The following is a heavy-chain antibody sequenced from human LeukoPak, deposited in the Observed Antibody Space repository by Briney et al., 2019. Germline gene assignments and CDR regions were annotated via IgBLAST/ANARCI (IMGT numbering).Heavy chain of an antibody. CDR2: MDPNSGNT. CDR1: GYTFTSYD. CDR3: ARRTLVRGVIITYYYYYMDV. V-gene: IGHV1-8*01. D-gene: IGHD3-10*01. J-gene: IGHJ6*03. Sequence: ASVKVSCKASGYTFTSYDINWVRQATGQGLEWMGWMDPNSGNTGYAQKFQGRVTMTRNTSISTAYMELSSLRSEDTAVYYCARRTLVRGVIITYYYYYMDVWGKGTTVTISS.